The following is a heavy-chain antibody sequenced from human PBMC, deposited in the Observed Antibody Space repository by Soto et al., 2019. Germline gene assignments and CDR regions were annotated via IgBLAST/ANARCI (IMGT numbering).Heavy chain of an antibody. J-gene: IGHJ4*02. CDR2: IYHSGST. CDR3: ARRVGATTFDY. Sequence: QVQLQESGPGLVKPSGTLSLTCAVSGGSISSSNWWSWVRQPPGKGLEWIGEIYHSGSTNYNPSLARRVTISVDKSKNQFSLKLSSVTAADTAVYYCARRVGATTFDYWGQGTLVTVSS. V-gene: IGHV4-4*02. CDR1: GGSISSSNW. D-gene: IGHD1-26*01.